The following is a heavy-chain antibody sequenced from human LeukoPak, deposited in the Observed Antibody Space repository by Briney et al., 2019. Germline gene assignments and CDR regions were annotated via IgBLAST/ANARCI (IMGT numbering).Heavy chain of an antibody. J-gene: IGHJ1*01. CDR1: GFTFSSYG. CDR2: IRYDGSNK. Sequence: GGSLRLSCAASGFTFSSYGMHWVRQASGKGLEWVAFIRYDGSNKYYADSVKGRFTISRDNSKNTLYLQMNSLRAEDTAVYYCAKDQEVVRGEFQHWGQGTLVTVSS. V-gene: IGHV3-30*02. D-gene: IGHD3-10*01. CDR3: AKDQEVVRGEFQH.